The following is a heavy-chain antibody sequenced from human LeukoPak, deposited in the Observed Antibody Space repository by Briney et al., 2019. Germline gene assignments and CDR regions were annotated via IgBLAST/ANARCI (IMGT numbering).Heavy chain of an antibody. CDR2: IIPIFGTA. V-gene: IGHV1-69*05. CDR1: GGTFSSYA. D-gene: IGHD5-12*01. J-gene: IGHJ4*02. Sequence: SVKVSCKASGGTFSSYAISWVRQAPGQGLEWMGRIIPIFGTANYAQEFQGRVTITTDESTSTAYMELSSLRSEDTAVYYCAREPSAITLKRAQGENYFDYWGQGTLVTVSS. CDR3: AREPSAITLKRAQGENYFDY.